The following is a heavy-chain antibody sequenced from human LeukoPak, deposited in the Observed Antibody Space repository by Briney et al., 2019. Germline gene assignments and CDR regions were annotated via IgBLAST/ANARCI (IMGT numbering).Heavy chain of an antibody. CDR3: ARVWGSSWHYYYYMDV. CDR2: IYYSGST. D-gene: IGHD6-13*01. Sequence: PSETLSLTCTVSGGSISSSSYYWGWIRQPPGKGLEWIGSIYYSGSTYYNPSLKSRVTISVDTSKNQFSLKLSSVTAADTAVYYCARVWGSSWHYYYYMDVWGKGTTVTVSS. J-gene: IGHJ6*03. V-gene: IGHV4-39*07. CDR1: GGSISSSSYY.